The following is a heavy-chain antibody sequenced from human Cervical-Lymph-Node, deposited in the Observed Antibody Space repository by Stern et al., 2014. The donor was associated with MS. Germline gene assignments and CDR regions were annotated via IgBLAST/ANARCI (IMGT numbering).Heavy chain of an antibody. CDR2: INAGYGNR. Sequence: VQLVESGAEVRKPGASVTVSCKASEYTFSNYAIHWVRQAPGQRLEWMGWINAGYGNRRYSQKFQDRVTITSDTSANTASMELSSLRSDDTAVYYCAREGASGGWFDPWGQGTLVTVSS. CDR3: AREGASGGWFDP. D-gene: IGHD6-19*01. V-gene: IGHV1-3*01. CDR1: EYTFSNYA. J-gene: IGHJ5*02.